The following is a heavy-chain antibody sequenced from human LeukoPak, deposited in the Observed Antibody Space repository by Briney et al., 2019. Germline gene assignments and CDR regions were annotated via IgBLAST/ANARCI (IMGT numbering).Heavy chain of an antibody. Sequence: ASVKASCKASGYTFTSYDINWVRQATGQGLEWMGWMNPNSGNTGYAQKFQGRVTMTRNTSISTAYMELSSLRSEDTAVYYCARAFRRFNGMDVWGQGTTVTVSS. CDR3: ARAFRRFNGMDV. V-gene: IGHV1-8*01. J-gene: IGHJ6*02. CDR2: MNPNSGNT. D-gene: IGHD3-3*01. CDR1: GYTFTSYD.